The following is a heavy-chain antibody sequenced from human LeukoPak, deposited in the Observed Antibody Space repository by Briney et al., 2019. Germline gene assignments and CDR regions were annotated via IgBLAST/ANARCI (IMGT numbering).Heavy chain of an antibody. CDR1: GGTFSSYA. CDR2: IIPIFGTA. J-gene: IGHJ4*02. V-gene: IGHV1-69*05. CDR3: ARGGMTTVTSFDY. D-gene: IGHD4-11*01. Sequence: ASVKVSCKASGGTFSSYAISWVRQAPGQGLEWMGGIIPIFGTANYAQKFQGRVTITTDESTSTAYMELSSLRSEDTAVYYCARGGMTTVTSFDYWGRGTLVTVSS.